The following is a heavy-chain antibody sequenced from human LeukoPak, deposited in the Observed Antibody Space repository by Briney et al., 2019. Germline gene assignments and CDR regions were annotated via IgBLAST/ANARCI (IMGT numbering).Heavy chain of an antibody. CDR3: ATGVVTGIEFDY. J-gene: IGHJ4*02. Sequence: GASVKVSCKVSGYTLTELSMHWVRQAPGKGLEWMGGFDPEDGETIYAQKFQGRVTMTEDTSTDAAYMELSSLRSEDTAVYYCATGVVTGIEFDYWGQGTLVTVSS. CDR1: GYTLTELS. D-gene: IGHD3-3*01. V-gene: IGHV1-24*01. CDR2: FDPEDGET.